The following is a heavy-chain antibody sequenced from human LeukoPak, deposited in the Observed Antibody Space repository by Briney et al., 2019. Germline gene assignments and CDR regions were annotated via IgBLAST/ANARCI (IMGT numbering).Heavy chain of an antibody. D-gene: IGHD2-21*02. CDR3: ARTPYCGGDCYVDY. J-gene: IGHJ4*02. CDR2: IDWDDDK. CDR1: GFPLSTSGMR. Sequence: SGPTLVKPTQTLTLTCTFSGFPLSTSGMRVGWIRQPPGKALEWLARIDWDDDKFYSTSLKTRLTISKDTSKNQVVLTMTNMDPVDTATYYCARTPYCGGDCYVDYWGQGTLVTVSS. V-gene: IGHV2-70*04.